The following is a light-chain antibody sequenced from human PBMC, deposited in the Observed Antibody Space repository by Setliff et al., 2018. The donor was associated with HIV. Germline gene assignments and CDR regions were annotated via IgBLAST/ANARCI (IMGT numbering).Light chain of an antibody. J-gene: IGLJ1*01. CDR2: EVS. CDR3: SSYISSSTL. V-gene: IGLV2-14*01. CDR1: SSDVGGYNF. Sequence: QSALTQPASVSGSPGQSITISCTGTSSDVGGYNFVSWYQQHPGKAPKLIIYEVSNRPSGVSNRFSGSKSGNTASLTISGLRAEDEADYYCSSYISSSTLFGTGTKGTVL.